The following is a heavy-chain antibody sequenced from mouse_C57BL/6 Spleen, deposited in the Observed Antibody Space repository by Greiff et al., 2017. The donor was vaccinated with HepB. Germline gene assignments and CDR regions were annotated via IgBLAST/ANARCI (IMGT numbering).Heavy chain of an antibody. V-gene: IGHV5-17*01. CDR2: ISSGSSTI. Sequence: DVHLVESGGGLVKPGGSLKLSCAASGFTFSDYGMHWVRQAPEKGLEWVAYISSGSSTIYYADTVKGRFTISRDNAKNTLFLQMTSLRSEDTAMYYCARTDYDGWYFDVWGTGTTVTVSS. CDR1: GFTFSDYG. J-gene: IGHJ1*03. D-gene: IGHD2-4*01. CDR3: ARTDYDGWYFDV.